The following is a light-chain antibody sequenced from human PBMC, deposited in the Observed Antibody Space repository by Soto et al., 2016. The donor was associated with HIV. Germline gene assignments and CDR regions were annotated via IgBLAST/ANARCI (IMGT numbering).Light chain of an antibody. CDR2: SAS. CDR1: QDISSA. V-gene: IGKV1-9*01. J-gene: IGKJ1*01. Sequence: DIQLTQSPSFLSASIGDRVTITCRTSQDISSALAWYQQKPGKAPKLLIYSASTLQSGVPSRFSGSGSGTEFTLTISSLQPDDFATYYCPTVIISYSPTFGQGTKVEIK. CDR3: PTVIISYSPT.